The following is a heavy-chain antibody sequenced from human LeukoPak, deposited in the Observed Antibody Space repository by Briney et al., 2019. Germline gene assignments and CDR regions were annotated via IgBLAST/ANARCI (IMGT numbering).Heavy chain of an antibody. CDR1: GYTFTSYD. J-gene: IGHJ4*02. V-gene: IGHV1-8*01. CDR2: MNPNSGNT. D-gene: IGHD6-13*01. Sequence: ASVKVSCKASGYTFTSYDINWVRQATGQGLEWMGWMNPNSGNTGYAQKFQGRVTMTRNTSISTAYMELSSLRSEDTAVYYCARGGFAAAGTRVDYWGQGTLVTVSS. CDR3: ARGGFAAAGTRVDY.